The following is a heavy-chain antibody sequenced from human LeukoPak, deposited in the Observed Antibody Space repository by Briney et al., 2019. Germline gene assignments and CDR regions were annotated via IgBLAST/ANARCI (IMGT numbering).Heavy chain of an antibody. V-gene: IGHV3-48*01. J-gene: IGHJ4*02. CDR3: AREPSQLWIDN. CDR1: GFTFSSYS. D-gene: IGHD5-18*01. Sequence: PGGSLRLSCAASGFTFSSYSMNWVRQAPGKGLEWVSYISSSSSTIYYADSVKGRFTISRDNAKNSLYLQMNSLRGEDSAVYYCAREPSQLWIDNWGQGTRVIVSS. CDR2: ISSSSSTI.